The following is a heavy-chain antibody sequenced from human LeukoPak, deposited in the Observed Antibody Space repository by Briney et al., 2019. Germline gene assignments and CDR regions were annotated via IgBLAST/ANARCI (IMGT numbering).Heavy chain of an antibody. Sequence: SQTLSLTCTVSGGSISSGGYYWSWIRQPPGKGLEWIGYIYHSGSTYYNPSLKSRVTISVDRSKNQFSLKLSSVTAADTAVYYCARASPYCSSTSCYSYYFDYWGQGTLVTVSS. CDR2: IYHSGST. D-gene: IGHD2-2*01. CDR1: GGSISSGGYY. V-gene: IGHV4-30-2*01. J-gene: IGHJ4*02. CDR3: ARASPYCSSTSCYSYYFDY.